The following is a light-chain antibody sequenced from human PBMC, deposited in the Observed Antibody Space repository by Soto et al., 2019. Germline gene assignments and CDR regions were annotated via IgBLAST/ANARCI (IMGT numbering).Light chain of an antibody. CDR1: QGISNY. J-gene: IGKJ3*01. V-gene: IGKV1-27*01. CDR2: AAS. CDR3: QKYNSAPCT. Sequence: DIQMTQSPSSLSASVGDRVTIACRASQGISNYLAWYQQKQGKVPKLLIYAASTLESGVTSRFSGSGSGTDFTLTISSLQPEDVATYYCQKYNSAPCTSGPGTKVDSK.